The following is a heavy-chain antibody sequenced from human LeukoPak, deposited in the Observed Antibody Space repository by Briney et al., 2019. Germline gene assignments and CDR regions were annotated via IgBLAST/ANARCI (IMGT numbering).Heavy chain of an antibody. CDR1: GVSISSYY. D-gene: IGHD3-10*01. CDR3: ASQSYGHFDY. Sequence: SETLSLTCTVSGVSISSYYWSWIRQPPGKGLEWVGYIYYSGSTNYNPSLKSRVTISVGTSKNQFSLKLSSVTAADTAVYYCASQSYGHFDYWGQGTLVTVSS. CDR2: IYYSGST. V-gene: IGHV4-59*01. J-gene: IGHJ4*02.